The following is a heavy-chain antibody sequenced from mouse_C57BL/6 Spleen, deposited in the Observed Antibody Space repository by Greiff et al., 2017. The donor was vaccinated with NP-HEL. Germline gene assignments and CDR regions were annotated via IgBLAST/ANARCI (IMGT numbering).Heavy chain of an antibody. J-gene: IGHJ4*01. CDR3: ARLRDGNYYYAMDY. CDR2: INPNNGGT. Sequence: EVQLQQSGPELVKPGASVKIPCKASGYTFTDYNMDWVKQSHGKSLEWIGDINPNNGGTIYNQKFKGKATLTVDKSSSTAYMELRSLTSEDTAVYYCARLRDGNYYYAMDYWGQGTSVTVSS. V-gene: IGHV1-18*01. CDR1: GYTFTDYN. D-gene: IGHD2-1*01.